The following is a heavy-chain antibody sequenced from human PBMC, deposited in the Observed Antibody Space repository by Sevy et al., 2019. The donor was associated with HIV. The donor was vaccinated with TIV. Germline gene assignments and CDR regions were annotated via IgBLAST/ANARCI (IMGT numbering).Heavy chain of an antibody. Sequence: GGSLRLSCAASGFTFSSYAMHWVRQAPGKGLEWVAVISYDGSNKYYADSVKGRFTISRDKSKNTLYLQMNSLSAEDTSVYYCARVGGGFTYYYDSSGYSQPYFDYWGQGTLVTVSS. CDR2: ISYDGSNK. CDR1: GFTFSSYA. V-gene: IGHV3-30*04. D-gene: IGHD3-22*01. CDR3: ARVGGGFTYYYDSSGYSQPYFDY. J-gene: IGHJ4*02.